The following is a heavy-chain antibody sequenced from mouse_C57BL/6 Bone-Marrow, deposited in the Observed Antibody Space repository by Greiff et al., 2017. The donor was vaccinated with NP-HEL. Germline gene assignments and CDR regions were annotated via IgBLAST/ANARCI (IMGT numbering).Heavy chain of an antibody. V-gene: IGHV1-54*01. CDR2: INPGSGGT. CDR1: GYAFTNYL. CDR3: ARGYYGSSSFYFDY. J-gene: IGHJ2*01. Sequence: VQLQESGAELVRPGTSVKVSCKASGYAFTNYLLEWVKQRPGQGLEWIGVINPGSGGTNYNEKFKGKATLTADKSSSTAYMQLSSLTSEDSAVYFCARGYYGSSSFYFDYWGQGTTLTVSS. D-gene: IGHD1-1*01.